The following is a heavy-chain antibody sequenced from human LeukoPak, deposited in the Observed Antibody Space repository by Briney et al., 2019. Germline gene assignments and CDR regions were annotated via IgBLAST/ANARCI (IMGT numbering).Heavy chain of an antibody. J-gene: IGHJ4*02. V-gene: IGHV4-59*01. CDR2: IYYSGST. CDR1: GGSISSYY. CDR3: ARDRRLGY. Sequence: KPWATLSLTCPVSGGSISSYYWSWIRQPPGKGLEWIGYIYYSGSTNYNPSLKSRVTISVDTSKNQFSLKLSSVTAADTAAYYCARDRRLGYWGQGTLVTVSS.